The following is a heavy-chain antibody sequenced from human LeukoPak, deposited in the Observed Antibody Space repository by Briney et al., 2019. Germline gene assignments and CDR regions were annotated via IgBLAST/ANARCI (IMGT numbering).Heavy chain of an antibody. CDR1: GGSFSGYY. CDR3: ARGLFDMNTIRLFPFDL. Sequence: SETLSLTCAVYGGSFSGYYWSWIRQPPEMWLEWIGQIYHSGSTKYNGSLKSRVTISVDTSKNQFSLKLNSVTAADTAVYYCARGLFDMNTIRLFPFDLWGQGTLVTVSS. V-gene: IGHV4-34*01. CDR2: IYHSGST. J-gene: IGHJ4*02. D-gene: IGHD5-24*01.